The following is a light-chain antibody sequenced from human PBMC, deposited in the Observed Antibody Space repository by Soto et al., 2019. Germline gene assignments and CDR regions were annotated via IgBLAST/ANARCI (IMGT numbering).Light chain of an antibody. J-gene: IGKJ3*01. Sequence: DIQMTQSPSSLSASAGDRVTITCRASQSISSYLHWYQQKPGKAPKLLIYAASSLQSGVPSRFSGSGSGTDFTLTISSLQPEDFATYYCQQSYRTPLFGPGTKVDIK. V-gene: IGKV1-39*01. CDR2: AAS. CDR3: QQSYRTPL. CDR1: QSISSY.